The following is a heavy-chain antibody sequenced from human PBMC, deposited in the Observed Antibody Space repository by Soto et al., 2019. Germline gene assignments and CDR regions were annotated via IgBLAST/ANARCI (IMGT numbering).Heavy chain of an antibody. CDR1: GGTFSSYA. D-gene: IGHD2-15*01. CDR3: ARGTRRVVVVAATYFDY. Sequence: ASVKVSCKASGGTFSSYAISWVRQAPGQGLEWMGGIIPIFGTANYAQKFQGRVTITADESTSTAYMELSSLRSEDTAVYYCARGTRRVVVVAATYFDYWAQGSLVPVS. V-gene: IGHV1-69*13. CDR2: IIPIFGTA. J-gene: IGHJ4*02.